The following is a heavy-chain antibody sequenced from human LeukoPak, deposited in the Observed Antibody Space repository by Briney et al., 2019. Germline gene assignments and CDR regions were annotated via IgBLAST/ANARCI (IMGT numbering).Heavy chain of an antibody. CDR1: GFTFSSYS. D-gene: IGHD3-10*01. CDR2: ISSSSSTI. CDR3: ASQTYYYGSGSYED. V-gene: IGHV3-48*01. J-gene: IGHJ4*02. Sequence: GSLILSCAASGFTFSSYSMNWVRQAPGKGLEWVSYISSSSSTIYYADSVKGRFTISRDNAKNSLYLQMNSLRAEDTAVYYCASQTYYYGSGSYEDWGQGTLVTVSS.